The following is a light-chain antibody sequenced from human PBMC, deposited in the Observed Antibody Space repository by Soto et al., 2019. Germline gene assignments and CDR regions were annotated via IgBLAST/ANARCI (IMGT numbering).Light chain of an antibody. J-gene: IGKJ2*01. CDR3: QHYITSSST. V-gene: IGKV1-5*01. CDR1: QSISGR. Sequence: DIQMTQSPSTLSASVGDRVTITCRASQSISGRLAWYQQKPGKAPKLLIYDASKLESGVPSRFSGSVSETEFTLAITRLQPDDFATYYSQHYITSSSTFGQGTKLEIK. CDR2: DAS.